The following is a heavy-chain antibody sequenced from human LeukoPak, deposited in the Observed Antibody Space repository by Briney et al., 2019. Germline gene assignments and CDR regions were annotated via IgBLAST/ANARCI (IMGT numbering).Heavy chain of an antibody. CDR3: ARTPTSYCSSTSCYYYGMDV. CDR2: IYYSGST. CDR1: GGSISSGDYY. J-gene: IGHJ6*02. Sequence: SETLSLTRTVSGGSISSGDYYWSWIRQPPGRGLEWIGYIYYSGSTYYNPSLKSRVTISVDTSKNQFSLKLSSVTAADTAVYYCARTPTSYCSSTSCYYYGMDVWGQGTTVTVSS. V-gene: IGHV4-30-4*01. D-gene: IGHD2-2*01.